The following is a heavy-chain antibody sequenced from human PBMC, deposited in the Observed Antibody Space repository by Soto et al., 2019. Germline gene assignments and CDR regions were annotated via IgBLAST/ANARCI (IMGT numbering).Heavy chain of an antibody. CDR3: AKTPVGAARPNFDY. D-gene: IGHD2-15*01. V-gene: IGHV3-23*01. CDR2: ISGSSGIT. J-gene: IGHJ4*02. Sequence: EVQLLESGGGLVQPGGSLRLSCAASGFTFSNYAMTWVRQAPGKGLEWVSAISGSSGITYYADSVKGRFTISRDNSKNTLFLQMNSLRAEDTAVYYCAKTPVGAARPNFDYWGQGTLVTVSS. CDR1: GFTFSNYA.